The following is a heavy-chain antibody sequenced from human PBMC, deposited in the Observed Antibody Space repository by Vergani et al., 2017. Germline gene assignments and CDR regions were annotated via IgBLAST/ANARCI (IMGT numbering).Heavy chain of an antibody. D-gene: IGHD3-10*01. J-gene: IGHJ3*02. CDR3: ASSSGWLGDAFDI. V-gene: IGHV3-23*01. CDR1: GFTFSSYA. CDR2: ISGSGGST. Sequence: EVQLLESGGGLVQPGGSLRLSCAASGFTFSSYAMSWVRQAPGKGLEWVSAISGSGGSTYYADSVKGRFTISRDNSKNSLYLQMNSLRAEDTAVYYCASSSGWLGDAFDIWGQGTMVTVSS.